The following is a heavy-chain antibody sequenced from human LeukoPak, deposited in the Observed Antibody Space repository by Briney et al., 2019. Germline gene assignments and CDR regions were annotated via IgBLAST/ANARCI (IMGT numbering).Heavy chain of an antibody. V-gene: IGHV4-59*08. D-gene: IGHD2-21*02. Sequence: PSETLSLTCTVSGGSISSYYWSWIRQPPGKGLEWIGYIYYSGSTNYNPSLKSRVTISVDTSKNQFSLKLSSVTAADTAVHYCARQNIVVVTAIETWFDPWGQGTLVTVSS. CDR2: IYYSGST. CDR3: ARQNIVVVTAIETWFDP. CDR1: GGSISSYY. J-gene: IGHJ5*02.